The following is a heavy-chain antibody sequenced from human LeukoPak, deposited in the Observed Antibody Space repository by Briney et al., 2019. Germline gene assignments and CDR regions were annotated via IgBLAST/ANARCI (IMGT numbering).Heavy chain of an antibody. Sequence: GRSLRLSCAASGFTFDDYAMHWVRQAPGKGLEWVSGISWNSGSIGYADSVKGRFTISRDNAKNSLYLQMNSLRAEDTAVYYCAREASAAYYYDSSGYYWEDYWGQGTLVTVSS. CDR1: GFTFDDYA. CDR2: ISWNSGSI. J-gene: IGHJ4*02. CDR3: AREASAAYYYDSSGYYWEDY. V-gene: IGHV3-9*01. D-gene: IGHD3-22*01.